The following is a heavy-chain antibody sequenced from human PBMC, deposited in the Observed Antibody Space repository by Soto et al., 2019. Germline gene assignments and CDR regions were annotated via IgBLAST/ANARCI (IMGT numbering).Heavy chain of an antibody. CDR2: INPRGGST. CDR3: ATAPGYSSSWDAFDI. CDR1: GYIFTSYY. J-gene: IGHJ3*02. Sequence: ASVKVSCKASGYIFTSYYMHWVRQAPGQGLEWMGIINPRGGSTSYEQKFQGRVTMTRDTSTNTVYMELSSLRSEDTAVYYCATAPGYSSSWDAFDIWGQGTMVTVSS. V-gene: IGHV1-46*01. D-gene: IGHD6-13*01.